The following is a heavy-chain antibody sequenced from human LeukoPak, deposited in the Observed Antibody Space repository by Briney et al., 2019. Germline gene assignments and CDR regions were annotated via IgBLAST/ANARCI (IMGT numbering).Heavy chain of an antibody. CDR2: INHSGST. CDR1: GGSFSGYY. CDR3: ARGGYSYGS. J-gene: IGHJ4*02. Sequence: SETLSLTCAVCGGSFSGYYWSWIRQPPGKGLEWIGEINHSGSTNYNPSLKSRVTISVDTSKNQFSLKLSSVTAADTAVYYCARGGYSYGSWGQGTLVTVSS. D-gene: IGHD5-18*01. V-gene: IGHV4-34*01.